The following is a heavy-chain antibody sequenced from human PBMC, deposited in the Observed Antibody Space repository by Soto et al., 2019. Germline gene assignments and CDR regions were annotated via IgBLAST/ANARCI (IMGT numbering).Heavy chain of an antibody. Sequence: EVQLLESGGGLVQPGGSLRLSCTASGFTFSTYAMTWVRQAPGKGLEWVSTVSGSGAKTYYADSVRGRFTISRVNSKDTLYLQMNSLTAEDTATYYCTRDWTGNTCPCMDVWGQGTTVTVSS. J-gene: IGHJ6*02. D-gene: IGHD2-8*02. CDR3: TRDWTGNTCPCMDV. CDR2: VSGSGAKT. CDR1: GFTFSTYA. V-gene: IGHV3-23*01.